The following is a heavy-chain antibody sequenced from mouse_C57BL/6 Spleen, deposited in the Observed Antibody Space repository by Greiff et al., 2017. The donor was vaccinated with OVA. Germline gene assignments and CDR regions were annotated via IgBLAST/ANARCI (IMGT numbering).Heavy chain of an antibody. J-gene: IGHJ1*03. V-gene: IGHV1-64*01. CDR2: IHPNSGST. D-gene: IGHD2-3*01. CDR3: ARPFYDYGYFDV. Sequence: VQLQQSGAELVKPGASVKLSCKASGYTFTSYWMHWVKQRPGQGLEWIGMIHPNSGSTNYNEKFKSKATLTVDKSSSTAYMQLSSLTSEDSAVYYCARPFYDYGYFDVWGTGTTVTVSS. CDR1: GYTFTSYW.